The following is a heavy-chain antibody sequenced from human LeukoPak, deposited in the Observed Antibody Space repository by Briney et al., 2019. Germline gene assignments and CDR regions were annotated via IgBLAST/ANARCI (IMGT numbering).Heavy chain of an antibody. J-gene: IGHJ4*02. D-gene: IGHD6-19*01. CDR2: INPSGGST. Sequence: ASVKVSCKASGYTFTSYGISWVRQAPGQGLEWMGIINPSGGSTSYAQKFQGRVTMTRDTSTSTVYMELSSLRSEDTAVYYCARVNSIAVAAPDYWGQGTLVTVSS. CDR3: ARVNSIAVAAPDY. V-gene: IGHV1-46*01. CDR1: GYTFTSYG.